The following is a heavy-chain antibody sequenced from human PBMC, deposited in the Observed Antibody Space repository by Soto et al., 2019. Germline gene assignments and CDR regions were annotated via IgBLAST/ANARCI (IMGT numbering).Heavy chain of an antibody. V-gene: IGHV1-18*01. CDR1: GYTFTGYG. CDR3: ARDDIVVVVAALGHFDI. D-gene: IGHD2-15*01. J-gene: IGHJ3*02. CDR2: ISAYNGNT. Sequence: ASVKVSCKASGYTFTGYGISWVRQAPGQGLEWMGWISAYNGNTNYAQKLQGRVTMTTDTSTSTAYMELRSLRSDDTAVYYCARDDIVVVVAALGHFDIWGQGTTVTVSS.